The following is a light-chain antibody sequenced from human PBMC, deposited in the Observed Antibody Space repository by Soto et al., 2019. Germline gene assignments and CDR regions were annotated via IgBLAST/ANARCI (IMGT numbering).Light chain of an antibody. CDR1: QSISSW. CDR2: KAS. Sequence: DIQMTQSPSTLSASVGDRVTITCRASQSISSWLAWYQQKTGKAPKLLIYKASSLESGVPSRFSGSGSGTEFTLTISSLQPEDFETYYCQQYNSYSWTFGQGTKVDIK. J-gene: IGKJ1*01. CDR3: QQYNSYSWT. V-gene: IGKV1-5*03.